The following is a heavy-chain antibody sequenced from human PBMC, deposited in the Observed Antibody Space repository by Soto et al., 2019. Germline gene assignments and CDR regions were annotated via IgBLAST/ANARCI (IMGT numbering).Heavy chain of an antibody. V-gene: IGHV3-30-3*01. J-gene: IGHJ6*02. D-gene: IGHD2-2*01. CDR3: ARGYDEHGGMDV. Sequence: QVQLVESGRGVVQPGRSLRLSCAASGFTLSSYAMHWVRQAPGKGLEWVAVISYDGSNKYYADSVKGRFTISRDNSKNTLYLQMNSLRTEDTAVYYCARGYDEHGGMDVWGQGTTVTVSS. CDR1: GFTLSSYA. CDR2: ISYDGSNK.